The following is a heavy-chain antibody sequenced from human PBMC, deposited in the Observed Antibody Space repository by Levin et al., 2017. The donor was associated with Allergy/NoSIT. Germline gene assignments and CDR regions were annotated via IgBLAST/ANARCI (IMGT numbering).Heavy chain of an antibody. CDR1: GGSISSSSYY. Sequence: SETLSLTCTVSGGSISSSSYYWGWIRQPPGKGLEWIGSIYYSGSTYYNPSLKSRVTISVDTSKNQFSLKLSSVTAADTAVYYCVLSLRFLEWLLSDYFDYWGQGTLVTVSS. D-gene: IGHD3-3*01. CDR3: VLSLRFLEWLLSDYFDY. CDR2: IYYSGST. J-gene: IGHJ4*02. V-gene: IGHV4-39*01.